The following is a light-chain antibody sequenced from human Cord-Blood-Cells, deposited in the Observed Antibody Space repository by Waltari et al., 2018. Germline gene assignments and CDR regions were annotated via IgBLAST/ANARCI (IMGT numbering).Light chain of an antibody. CDR1: QGISSY. J-gene: IGKJ2*01. CDR2: AAY. Sequence: AIRMTQSPSSLSASTGDRVTITCRASQGISSYLAWYQQKPGKAHKLLIYAAYTLQSGVPSRFSGSGSGTDFTLTISCLQSEDFATYYCQQYYSYPYTFGQGTKLEIK. CDR3: QQYYSYPYT. V-gene: IGKV1-8*01.